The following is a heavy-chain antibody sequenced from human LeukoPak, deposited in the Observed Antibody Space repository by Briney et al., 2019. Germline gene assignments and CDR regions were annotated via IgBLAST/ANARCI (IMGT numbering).Heavy chain of an antibody. CDR3: AKDGGYSGYDWLNYYYYYGMDV. D-gene: IGHD5-12*01. J-gene: IGHJ6*02. V-gene: IGHV3-64*04. Sequence: GGSLRLSCSASGFTFSSYAMHWVRQAPGKGLEYVSAISSNGGSTYYADSVKGRFTISRDNSKNTLYLQMNSLRAEDTAVYYCAKDGGYSGYDWLNYYYYYGMDVWGQGTTVTVSS. CDR1: GFTFSSYA. CDR2: ISSNGGST.